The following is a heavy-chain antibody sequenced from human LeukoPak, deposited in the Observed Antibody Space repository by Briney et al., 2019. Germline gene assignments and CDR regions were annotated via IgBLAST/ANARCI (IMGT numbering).Heavy chain of an antibody. Sequence: GASVKVSCKASGGTFSSYAISWVRQAPGQGLEWMGGIIPIFGTANYAQKFQGRVTITTDESTSTAYMELSSLRSEDTAVYYCARTLVLQQLVPWFDPWGQGTLVTASS. CDR2: IIPIFGTA. V-gene: IGHV1-69*05. J-gene: IGHJ5*02. D-gene: IGHD6-13*01. CDR1: GGTFSSYA. CDR3: ARTLVLQQLVPWFDP.